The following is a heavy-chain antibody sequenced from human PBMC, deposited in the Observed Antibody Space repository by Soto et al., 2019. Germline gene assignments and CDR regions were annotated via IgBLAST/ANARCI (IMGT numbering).Heavy chain of an antibody. V-gene: IGHV3-21*01. D-gene: IGHD2-15*01. J-gene: IGHJ4*02. CDR2: ISSSSSYI. CDR3: ARDRYCSGGSCYTYYFDY. CDR1: GFTFSSYS. Sequence: EVQLVESGGGLVKPGGSLRLSCAASGFTFSSYSMNWVRQAPGKGLEWVSSISSSSSYIYCADSVKGRFTISRDNAKNSLYLQMNSLRAEDTAVYYCARDRYCSGGSCYTYYFDYWGQGTLVTVSS.